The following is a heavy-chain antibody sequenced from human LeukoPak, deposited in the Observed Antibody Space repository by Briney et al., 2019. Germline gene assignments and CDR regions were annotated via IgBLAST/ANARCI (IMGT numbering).Heavy chain of an antibody. CDR1: GYTFTSYD. D-gene: IGHD3-3*01. V-gene: IGHV1-8*01. Sequence: ASVKVSCKASGYTFTSYDINWARQATGQGLEWMGWMNPNSGNTGYAQKFQGRVTMTRNTSISTAYMELSSLRSEDTAVYYCARAFRRFNGMDVWGQGTTVTVSS. J-gene: IGHJ6*02. CDR2: MNPNSGNT. CDR3: ARAFRRFNGMDV.